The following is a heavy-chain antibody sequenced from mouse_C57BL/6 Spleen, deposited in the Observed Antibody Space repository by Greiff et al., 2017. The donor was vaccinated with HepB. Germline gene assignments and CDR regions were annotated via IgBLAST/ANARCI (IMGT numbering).Heavy chain of an antibody. D-gene: IGHD2-3*01. J-gene: IGHJ4*01. CDR3: ASDGEYDNYYATDY. V-gene: IGHV5-4*03. CDR2: ISDGGSYT. Sequence: EVMLVESGGGLVKPGGSLKLSCAASGFTFSSYAMSWVRQTPEKRLEWVATISDGGSYTYYPDNVKGRFTISRDNAKNNLYLQMSHLKSEDTAMYYCASDGEYDNYYATDYWGQGTSATVSS. CDR1: GFTFSSYA.